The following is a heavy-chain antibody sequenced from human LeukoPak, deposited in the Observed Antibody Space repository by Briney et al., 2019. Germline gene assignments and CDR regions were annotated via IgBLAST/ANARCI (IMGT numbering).Heavy chain of an antibody. D-gene: IGHD2-2*01. CDR2: INPSGGST. CDR3: ARDLVVVVPAATGSWFDP. V-gene: IGHV1-46*01. Sequence: ASVKVSCKASGYTFTSYYMHWVRQAPGQGLEWMGIINPSGGSTSYAQKFQGRVTMTRDTSTSTVYMELSSLRSEDTAVNYCARDLVVVVPAATGSWFDPWGQGTLVTVSS. CDR1: GYTFTSYY. J-gene: IGHJ5*02.